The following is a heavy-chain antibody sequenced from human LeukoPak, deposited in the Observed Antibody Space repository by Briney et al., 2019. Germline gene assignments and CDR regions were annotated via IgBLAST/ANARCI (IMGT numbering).Heavy chain of an antibody. D-gene: IGHD6-13*01. CDR3: ARDDYSSSWH. J-gene: IGHJ4*02. CDR2: ISSSSSVI. Sequence: GESLRLSCAASGFTFSSYSINWVRQAPGRGLEWVSSISSSSSVIFYSDSVKGRFTISRDNAKNSLYLQMNSLRAEDTAVYYCARDDYSSSWHWGQGTLVIVSS. CDR1: GFTFSSYS. V-gene: IGHV3-21*01.